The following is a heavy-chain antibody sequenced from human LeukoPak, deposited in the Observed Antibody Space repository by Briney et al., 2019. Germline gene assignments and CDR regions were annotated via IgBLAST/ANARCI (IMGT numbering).Heavy chain of an antibody. J-gene: IGHJ3*02. CDR3: AREASCSGGSCYSFAFDI. V-gene: IGHV4-34*01. CDR2: INHSGST. Sequence: SETLSLTCAVYGGSFSGYYWSWIRQPPGKGLEWIGEINHSGSTNYNPSLKSRVTISVDTSKNQFSLKLSSVTAADTAVYYCAREASCSGGSCYSFAFDIWGQGTMVTVSS. D-gene: IGHD2-15*01. CDR1: GGSFSGYY.